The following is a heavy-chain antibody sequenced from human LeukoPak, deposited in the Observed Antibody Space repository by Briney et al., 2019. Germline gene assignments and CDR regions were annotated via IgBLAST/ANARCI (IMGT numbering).Heavy chain of an antibody. D-gene: IGHD1-26*01. CDR2: IYTSGST. CDR3: ARAYSRSYSHFDD. J-gene: IGHJ4*02. Sequence: ASETLSLTCTVSDGSISGYYWSWIRQPPGKGLEWIGYIYTSGSTNYNPSLKSRVTISVDTSKNQFSLRLSSVTAADTAMYFCARAYSRSYSHFDDWGQGTLVTVSS. CDR1: DGSISGYY. V-gene: IGHV4-4*09.